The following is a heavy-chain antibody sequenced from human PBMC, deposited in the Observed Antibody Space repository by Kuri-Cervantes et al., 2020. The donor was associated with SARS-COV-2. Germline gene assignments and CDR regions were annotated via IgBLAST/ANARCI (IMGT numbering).Heavy chain of an antibody. CDR1: GDSIGSGSYY. J-gene: IGHJ5*02. CDR3: AREWELLRGWFDP. Sequence: SETLSLTCTVSGDSIGSGSYYWSWIRQPAGKGLEWIGHIYTSGSTNYNPSLKSRVTISVDTSKNQFSLKLSSVTAADTAVYYCAREWELLRGWFDPWGQGTLVTVSS. D-gene: IGHD1-26*01. CDR2: IYTSGST. V-gene: IGHV4-61*09.